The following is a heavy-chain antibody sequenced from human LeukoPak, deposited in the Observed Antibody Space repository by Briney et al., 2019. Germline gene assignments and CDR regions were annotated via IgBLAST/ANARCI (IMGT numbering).Heavy chain of an antibody. Sequence: GGSLRLSCAASGFTFSSYGMHWVRQAPGKGLEWVAVISYDGSNKYYADSVKGRFTISRDNSKNTLYLQMNSLRAEDTAVYYCAKGGWYCSSTSCSQREYFQHWGQGTLVTVSS. J-gene: IGHJ1*01. V-gene: IGHV3-30*18. CDR2: ISYDGSNK. D-gene: IGHD2-2*01. CDR1: GFTFSSYG. CDR3: AKGGWYCSSTSCSQREYFQH.